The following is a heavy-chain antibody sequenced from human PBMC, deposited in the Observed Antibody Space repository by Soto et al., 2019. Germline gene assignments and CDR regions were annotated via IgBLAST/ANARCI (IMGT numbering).Heavy chain of an antibody. CDR3: ARHGDIVLVPAATGCWFDP. CDR2: IYYSGST. V-gene: IGHV4-31*03. CDR1: GGSISSGGYY. Sequence: PSETLSLTCTVSGGSISSGGYYWNWIRQHPGKGLEWIGYIYYSGSTYYNPSLKSRVTISVDTSKNQFSLKLSSVTAADTAVYYCARHGDIVLVPAATGCWFDPWGQGTLVTVSS. J-gene: IGHJ5*02. D-gene: IGHD2-2*01.